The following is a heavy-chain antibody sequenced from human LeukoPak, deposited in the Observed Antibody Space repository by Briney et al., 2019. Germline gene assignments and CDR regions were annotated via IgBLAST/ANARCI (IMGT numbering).Heavy chain of an antibody. V-gene: IGHV3-64*01. CDR3: ARAAYSSTWYSRYFDL. CDR1: GFTFSTYA. CDR2: ISSNGGST. D-gene: IGHD6-13*01. Sequence: GGSLRLSCAASGFTFSTYAMHWVRQAPGKGLEYVSAISSNGGSTYYANSVKGRFTIFRDNSKNTLYLQMGSLRAEDMAVYYCARAAYSSTWYSRYFDLWGRGTLVTVSS. J-gene: IGHJ2*01.